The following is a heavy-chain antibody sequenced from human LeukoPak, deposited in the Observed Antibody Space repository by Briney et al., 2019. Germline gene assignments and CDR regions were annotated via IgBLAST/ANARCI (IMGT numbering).Heavy chain of an antibody. CDR2: IIPIFGTA. J-gene: IGHJ6*02. CDR1: GGTFSSYA. D-gene: IGHD6-6*01. V-gene: IGHV1-69*13. Sequence: ASVKVSCKASGGTFSSYAISWVRQAPGQGLEWMGGIIPIFGTANYAQKFQGRVTITADESTSTAYMELSSLRSEDTAVYYCARCTRRAYYYYGMDVWGRGTTVTVSS. CDR3: ARCTRRAYYYYGMDV.